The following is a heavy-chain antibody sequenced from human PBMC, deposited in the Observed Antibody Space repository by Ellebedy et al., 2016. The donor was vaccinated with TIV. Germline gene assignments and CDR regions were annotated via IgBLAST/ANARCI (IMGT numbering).Heavy chain of an antibody. J-gene: IGHJ4*02. V-gene: IGHV3-23*01. Sequence: GGSLRLSXAASGFDFSTSGMSWVRQAPGKGLEWVSAISGRGGATYYADSVKGRFTVSRDISKNTLYLQMSSLRVADTAIYYCARDPSPVVVAASHFDFWGPGNLVTVSS. CDR2: ISGRGGAT. CDR3: ARDPSPVVVAASHFDF. CDR1: GFDFSTSG. D-gene: IGHD2-21*01.